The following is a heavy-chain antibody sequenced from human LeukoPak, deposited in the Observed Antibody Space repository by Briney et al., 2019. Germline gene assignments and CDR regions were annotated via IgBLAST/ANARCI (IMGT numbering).Heavy chain of an antibody. CDR2: ISWDGGST. CDR3: AKVSCGGDCYSPWYYFDY. D-gene: IGHD2-21*01. CDR1: GFTFDDCA. Sequence: PGGSLRLSCAASGFTFDDCAMHWVRQAPGKGLEWVSLISWDGGSTYYADSVKGRFTISRDNSKSSLYLQMNSLRAEDTALYYCAKVSCGGDCYSPWYYFDYWGQGTLVTVSS. J-gene: IGHJ4*02. V-gene: IGHV3-43D*04.